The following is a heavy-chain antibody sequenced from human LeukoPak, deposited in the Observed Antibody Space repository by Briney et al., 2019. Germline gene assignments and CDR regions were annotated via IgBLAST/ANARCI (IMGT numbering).Heavy chain of an antibody. CDR2: ISSSSSYI. Sequence: GGSLRLSCAASGFTFSSYSMNWVRQAPGKGLEWVSSISSSSSYIYYADSVKGRFTISGDNAKNSLYLQMNSLRAEDTAVYYCAREEDNADEYLREDFWGQGILVTVSS. J-gene: IGHJ4*02. D-gene: IGHD2/OR15-2a*01. CDR1: GFTFSSYS. CDR3: AREEDNADEYLREDF. V-gene: IGHV3-21*01.